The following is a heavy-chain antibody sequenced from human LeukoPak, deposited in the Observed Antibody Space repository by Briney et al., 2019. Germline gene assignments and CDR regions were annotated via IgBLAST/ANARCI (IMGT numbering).Heavy chain of an antibody. CDR1: GFTFSSYG. V-gene: IGHV1-46*01. D-gene: IGHD2-15*01. J-gene: IGHJ6*02. CDR2: INPSGGST. CDR3: ARKDDYYGMDV. Sequence: GGSLRLSCAASGFTFSSYGMHWVRQAPGQGLEWMGIINPSGGSTSYAQKFQGRVTMTRDTSTSTVYVELSSLRSEDTAVYYCARKDDYYGMDVWGQGTTVTVSS.